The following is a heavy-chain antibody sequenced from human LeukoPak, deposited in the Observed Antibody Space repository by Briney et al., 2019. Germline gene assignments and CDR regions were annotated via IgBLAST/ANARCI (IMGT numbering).Heavy chain of an antibody. J-gene: IGHJ5*02. V-gene: IGHV4-34*01. CDR3: ARGYGDYVLFDP. CDR2: INHSGST. CDR1: GGSFSGYY. D-gene: IGHD4-17*01. Sequence: ETLSLTCAVYGGSFSGYYWSWIRQPPGKGLEWIGEINHSGSTNYNPSLKSRVTISVDTSKNQFSLKLSSVTAADTAVYYCARGYGDYVLFDPWGQGTLVTVSS.